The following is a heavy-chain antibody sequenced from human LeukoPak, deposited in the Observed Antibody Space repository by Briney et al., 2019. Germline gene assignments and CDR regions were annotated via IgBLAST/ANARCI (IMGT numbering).Heavy chain of an antibody. CDR2: INPNSGGT. CDR3: ARVSSSGYYYCPFDY. CDR1: GYTFTSNY. D-gene: IGHD3-22*01. V-gene: IGHV1-2*02. Sequence: GASVKVSCKASGYTFTSNYIHWVRQAPGQGLEWMGRINPNSGGTNYAQKFQGRVTMTRDTSISTAYMELSRLRSDDTAVYYCARVSSSGYYYCPFDYWGQGTLVTVSS. J-gene: IGHJ4*02.